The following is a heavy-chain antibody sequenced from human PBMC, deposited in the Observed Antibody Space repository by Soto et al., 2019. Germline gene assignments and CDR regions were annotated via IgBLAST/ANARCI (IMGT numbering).Heavy chain of an antibody. V-gene: IGHV4-4*02. CDR3: ARDLYRGSYSDAFDI. CDR1: GGSISSSNC. CDR2: IYHSGST. J-gene: IGHJ3*02. D-gene: IGHD1-26*01. Sequence: QVQLQESGPGLVKPSGTLSLTCAVSGGSISSSNCWSWVRQPAGKGLEWIGEIYHSGSTNYNPSLKSRVTISVDKSKNQFSLKLSSVTAADTAVYYCARDLYRGSYSDAFDIWGQGTMVTVSS.